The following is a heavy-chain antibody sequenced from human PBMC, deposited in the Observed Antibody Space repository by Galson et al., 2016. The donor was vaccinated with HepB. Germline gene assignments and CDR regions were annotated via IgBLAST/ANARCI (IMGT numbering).Heavy chain of an antibody. CDR2: IYHSGNT. CDR1: GGSISSYY. Sequence: ETLSLTCSVSGGSISSYYWSWIRQPPGKGLEWIGYIYHSGNTNYNPSLRSRVTISVDTSKNQFSLRLSSVTAADTAVYYCARMDPALISGFDYWGQGTTVIVSS. CDR3: ARMDPALISGFDY. V-gene: IGHV4-59*01. J-gene: IGHJ4*03. D-gene: IGHD2-15*01.